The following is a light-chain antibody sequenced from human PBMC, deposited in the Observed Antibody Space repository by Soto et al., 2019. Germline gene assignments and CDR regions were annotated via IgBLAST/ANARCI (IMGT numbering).Light chain of an antibody. CDR1: TSDVGAYNS. J-gene: IGLJ2*01. V-gene: IGLV2-14*01. Sequence: QSVLTQPASVSGSPGQSITISCTGTTSDVGAYNSVSWYQQHPGEAPRLMIYDVSYRPSGVSNRFSGSKSGNTASLTISGLRAEDEADYYCSSYSSISYGIFGGGTKLTVL. CDR2: DVS. CDR3: SSYSSISYGI.